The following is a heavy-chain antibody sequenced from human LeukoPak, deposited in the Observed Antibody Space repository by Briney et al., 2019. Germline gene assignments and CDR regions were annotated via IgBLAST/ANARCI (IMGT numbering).Heavy chain of an antibody. D-gene: IGHD3-3*01. CDR1: GYTFTSYD. V-gene: IGHV1-8*03. CDR2: MNPNSGNT. CDR3: AIVLLGYDFWSGYYTFHFPDT. Sequence: GASVKVSCKASGYTFTSYDINWVRQATGQGLEWMGWMNPNSGNTGYAQKFQGRVTITRNTSISTAYMELSSLRSEDTAVYYCAIVLLGYDFWSGYYTFHFPDTWGQGTMVTVSS. J-gene: IGHJ3*02.